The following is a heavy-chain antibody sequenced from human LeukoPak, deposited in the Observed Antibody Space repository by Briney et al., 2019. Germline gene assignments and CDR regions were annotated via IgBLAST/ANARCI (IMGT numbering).Heavy chain of an antibody. V-gene: IGHV3-48*01. J-gene: IGHJ4*02. CDR3: ARSDPGTLYSYGYADPHPFDY. CDR2: ISSSSSTI. Sequence: PGGSLRLSCAASGFTFSSYSMNWVRQAPGKGLEWVSYISSSSSTIYYADSVKGRFTISRDNAKNSLYLQMNSLRAEDTAVYYCARSDPGTLYSYGYADPHPFDYWGQGTLVTVSS. CDR1: GFTFSSYS. D-gene: IGHD5-18*01.